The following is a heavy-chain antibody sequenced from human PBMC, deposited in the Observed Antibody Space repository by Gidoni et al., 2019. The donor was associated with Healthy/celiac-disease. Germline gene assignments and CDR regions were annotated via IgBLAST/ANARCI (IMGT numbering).Heavy chain of an antibody. CDR1: GGSFSGYY. CDR2: INHSGST. D-gene: IGHD3-16*01. CDR3: RGTGYYYYGMDV. J-gene: IGHJ6*02. Sequence: QVQLQQWGAGLLKPSETLSLTCAVYGGSFSGYYWSWIRQPPGKGLEWIGEINHSGSTNYNPSLKSRVTISVDTSKNQFSLKLSSVTAADTAVYYCRGTGYYYYGMDVWGQGTTVTVSS. V-gene: IGHV4-34*01.